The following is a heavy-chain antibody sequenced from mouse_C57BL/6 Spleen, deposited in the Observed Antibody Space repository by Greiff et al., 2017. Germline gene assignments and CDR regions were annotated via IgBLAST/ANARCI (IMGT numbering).Heavy chain of an antibody. J-gene: IGHJ1*03. CDR3: ASGRLGQWYFDV. D-gene: IGHD4-1*01. Sequence: QVQLQQPGTELVKPGASVKLSCKASGYTFTSYWMHWVKQRPGQGLEWIGNINPSNGGTNYNEKFKSKATLTVDKSSSTAYMQLSSLTSEDSAVXYCASGRLGQWYFDVWGTGTTVTVSS. CDR1: GYTFTSYW. V-gene: IGHV1-53*01. CDR2: INPSNGGT.